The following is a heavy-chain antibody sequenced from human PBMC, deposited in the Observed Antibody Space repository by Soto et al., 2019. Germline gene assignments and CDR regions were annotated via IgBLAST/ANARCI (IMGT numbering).Heavy chain of an antibody. CDR2: IYYTGNT. Sequence: QVQLQELGPGLVKPSQTLSLTCTVSGGSISSGGTGSYWTWIRQLPGKGLEWIGYIYYTGNTYYNQSLKSRPTISIDTSENQFSLKLTSVTAADTAVYFCASGHDAYKVRYWGQGTLVTVSS. CDR1: GGSISSGGTGSY. D-gene: IGHD1-1*01. J-gene: IGHJ4*02. V-gene: IGHV4-31*03. CDR3: ASGHDAYKVRY.